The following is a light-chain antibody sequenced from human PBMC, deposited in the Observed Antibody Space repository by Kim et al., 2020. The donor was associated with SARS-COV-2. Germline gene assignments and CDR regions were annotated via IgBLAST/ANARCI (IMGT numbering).Light chain of an antibody. CDR2: DNN. Sequence: QSVLTQPPSVSAAPGQKVAITCSGSTSNIENNYVSWYQQVPGTAPKLLIYDNNKRPSEIPARFSASKSGTSATLGITGLHSGDEAVYYCGTWDRSLSGVVFGGGTQLTVL. CDR3: GTWDRSLSGVV. J-gene: IGLJ2*01. V-gene: IGLV1-51*01. CDR1: TSNIENNY.